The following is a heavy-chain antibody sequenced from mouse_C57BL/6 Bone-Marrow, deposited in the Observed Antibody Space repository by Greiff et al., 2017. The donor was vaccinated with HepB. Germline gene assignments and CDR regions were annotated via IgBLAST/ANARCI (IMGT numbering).Heavy chain of an antibody. CDR1: GYSFTGYY. CDR3: ARRGLRQNYAMDY. CDR2: INPSTGGT. D-gene: IGHD2-4*01. V-gene: IGHV1-42*01. J-gene: IGHJ4*01. Sequence: EVQRVESGPELVKPGASVKISCKASGYSFTGYYMNWVKQSPEKSLEWIGEINPSTGGTTYNQKFKAKATLTVDKSSSTAYMQLKSLTSEDSAVYYCARRGLRQNYAMDYWGQGTSVTVSS.